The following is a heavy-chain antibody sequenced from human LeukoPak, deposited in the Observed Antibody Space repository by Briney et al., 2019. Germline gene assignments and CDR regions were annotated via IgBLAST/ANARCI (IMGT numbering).Heavy chain of an antibody. V-gene: IGHV1-46*01. D-gene: IGHD2-21*01. CDR3: ARRYCGTSKCKGGDTLDY. CDR1: GYTFTNYY. J-gene: IGHJ4*02. Sequence: ASVKVSCKASGYTFTNYYMHWVRQAPGQGLEWVGIINPSGSSTAYAQKFQGGVTMTTDTSTSTVYMELSSLRSDDTAVYYCARRYCGTSKCKGGDTLDYWGQGTLVTVSS. CDR2: INPSGSST.